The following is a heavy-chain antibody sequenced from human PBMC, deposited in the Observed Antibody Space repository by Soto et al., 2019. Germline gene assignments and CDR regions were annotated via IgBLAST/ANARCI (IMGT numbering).Heavy chain of an antibody. D-gene: IGHD6-13*01. CDR3: ARLKSAAAGMDV. CDR2: IYPGDSDS. CDR1: GYTFTSYW. Sequence: GESMKISCRGSGYTFTSYWIAWVRQMPGKGLEWMGIIYPGDSDSRYSPTFQGQVTISADKSISTAYLQWSSLKAADTAIYYCARLKSAAAGMDVWGQGTTVTVSS. V-gene: IGHV5-51*01. J-gene: IGHJ6*02.